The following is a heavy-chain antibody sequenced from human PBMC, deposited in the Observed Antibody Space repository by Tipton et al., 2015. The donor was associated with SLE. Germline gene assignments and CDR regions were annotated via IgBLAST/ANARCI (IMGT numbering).Heavy chain of an antibody. J-gene: IGHJ5*02. CDR1: GDSISNGDDY. D-gene: IGHD4-23*01. V-gene: IGHV4-30-4*08. Sequence: TLSLTCTVSGDSISNGDDYWSWIRQPPGKGLEWIGNIYYGGGTYYNPSLESRVTISVDTSKNQFSLNLRSVTAADTAVYYCARGGTGDGRNPFDPWGQGTLVTVSS. CDR2: IYYGGGT. CDR3: ARGGTGDGRNPFDP.